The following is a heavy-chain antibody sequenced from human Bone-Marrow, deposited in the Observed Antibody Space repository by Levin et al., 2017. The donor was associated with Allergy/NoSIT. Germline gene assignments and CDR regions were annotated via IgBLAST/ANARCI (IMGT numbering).Heavy chain of an antibody. CDR2: IYWDDDK. V-gene: IGHV2-5*02. CDR3: THITDYADPPQFYYIMDV. D-gene: IGHD4-17*01. J-gene: IGHJ6*02. Sequence: ESGPTLVKPTQTLTLTCTFSGFSLSTSRVAVGWVRQPPGKAPEWLALIYWDDDKRYSPSLRSRLTISKDTSKSEVVLTMTNMDPVDTATYYCTHITDYADPPQFYYIMDVWGQGTTVVVSS. CDR1: GFSLSTSRVA.